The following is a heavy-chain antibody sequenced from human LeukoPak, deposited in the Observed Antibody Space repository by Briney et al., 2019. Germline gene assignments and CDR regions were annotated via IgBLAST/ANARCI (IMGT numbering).Heavy chain of an antibody. CDR3: ARGLRRIAAAGTDY. D-gene: IGHD6-13*01. J-gene: IGHJ4*02. Sequence: SXTLSLTCAVYGGSFSGYYWSWIRQPPGKGLEWIGEINHSGSTNYNPSHKSRVTISVDTSKNQFSLKLSSVTAADTAVYYCARGLRRIAAAGTDYWGQGTLVTVSS. CDR1: GGSFSGYY. V-gene: IGHV4-34*01. CDR2: INHSGST.